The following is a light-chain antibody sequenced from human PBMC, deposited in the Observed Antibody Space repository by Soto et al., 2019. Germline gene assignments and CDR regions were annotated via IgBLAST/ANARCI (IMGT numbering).Light chain of an antibody. J-gene: IGKJ1*01. CDR2: GVS. V-gene: IGKV3-20*01. Sequence: EIVLTQSPGTLSLSPGERATLSCRASQSVTSRFLAWYQQKPAQPPRLLIYGVSSRAAGIPDRFSGSGSGTDFTLTITRREPEDFAVYYCQQYDISRTFGQETKVEMK. CDR1: QSVTSRF. CDR3: QQYDISRT.